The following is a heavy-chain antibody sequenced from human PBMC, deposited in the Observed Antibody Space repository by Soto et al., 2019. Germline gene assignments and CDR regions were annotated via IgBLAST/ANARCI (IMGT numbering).Heavy chain of an antibody. J-gene: IGHJ4*02. CDR3: AKDLCSGGSCYLMN. CDR2: ISYDGSNK. Sequence: QVQLVESGGGVVQPGRSLRLSCAASGFTFSSYGMHWVRQAPGKGLEWVAVISYDGSNKYYADSVKGRSTISRDNSKNTLYLQMNSLRAEDTAVYYCAKDLCSGGSCYLMNWGQGTLVTVSS. V-gene: IGHV3-30*18. D-gene: IGHD2-15*01. CDR1: GFTFSSYG.